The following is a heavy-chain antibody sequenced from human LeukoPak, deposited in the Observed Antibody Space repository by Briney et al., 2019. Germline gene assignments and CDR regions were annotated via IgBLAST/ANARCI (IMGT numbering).Heavy chain of an antibody. V-gene: IGHV3-74*01. Sequence: GGSLRLSCAASGNYWMHWVRQAPGKGLVWVSRISNDGSNTTYADSVKSRFTISRDNAKNTLYLQMNSLRAEDTAVYYCARATAGIYGLDVWGQGTTVTVSS. CDR1: GNYW. D-gene: IGHD3-10*01. J-gene: IGHJ6*02. CDR2: ISNDGSNT. CDR3: ARATAGIYGLDV.